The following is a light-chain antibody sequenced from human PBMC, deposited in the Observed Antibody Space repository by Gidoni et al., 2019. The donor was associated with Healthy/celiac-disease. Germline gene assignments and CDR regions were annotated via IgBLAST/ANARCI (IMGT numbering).Light chain of an antibody. V-gene: IGKV1-39*01. Sequence: DIQMTQSPSSLSASVGDRVTITCRASQSISSYLNWYQQKPGKAPKLLIYAESSLQSGVPGRFSGSGSGTDFTLTISSLQPEDFATYYCQQSYSTPRAFGQGTKLEIK. CDR1: QSISSY. CDR2: AES. CDR3: QQSYSTPRA. J-gene: IGKJ2*01.